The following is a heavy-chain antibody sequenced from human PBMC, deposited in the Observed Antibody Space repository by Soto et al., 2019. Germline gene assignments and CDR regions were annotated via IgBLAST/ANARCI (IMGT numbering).Heavy chain of an antibody. J-gene: IGHJ2*01. CDR2: IYSSGST. D-gene: IGHD6-13*01. V-gene: IGHV4-61*08. Sequence: QVQLQESGPGLVKPSETLSLTCTVSVSGGSVSTGVHYWSWIRQPPGKGLEWIGYIYSSGSTNYNPSLKSRVTISVDTSKNQFSLKLTSVTAADTAVYYCARGYYTSWYWFDRWGRGTLVTVSS. CDR1: GGSVSTGVHY. CDR3: ARGYYTSWYWFDR.